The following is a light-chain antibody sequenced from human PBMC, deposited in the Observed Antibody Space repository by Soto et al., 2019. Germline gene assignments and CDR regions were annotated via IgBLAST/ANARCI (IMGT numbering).Light chain of an antibody. V-gene: IGKV3-11*01. CDR1: QSVSSY. CDR3: QQRSNWPYT. CDR2: DAS. J-gene: IGKJ2*01. Sequence: EIVLTQSPATLSLSPGERATLSCRASQSVSSYLAWYRQKPGQAPRLLIYDASNRATGIPARFSGSGSGIDFTLTIRSLEPEDFAVYYCQQRSNWPYTFGQGTKLEIK.